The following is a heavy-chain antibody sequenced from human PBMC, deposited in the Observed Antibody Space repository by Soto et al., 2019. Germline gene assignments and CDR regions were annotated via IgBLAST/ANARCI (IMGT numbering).Heavy chain of an antibody. D-gene: IGHD6-13*01. V-gene: IGHV4-39*01. CDR2: IYYSGST. Sequence: SETLSLTCTVSGGSISSSSYYWGWIRQPPGKGLEWIGSIYYSGSTYYNPSLKSRVTISVDTSKNQFSLKLSSVTAADTAVYYCARRVVGYSSSWYYYYGMYVWGQGTTVTVSS. J-gene: IGHJ6*02. CDR1: GGSISSSSYY. CDR3: ARRVVGYSSSWYYYYGMYV.